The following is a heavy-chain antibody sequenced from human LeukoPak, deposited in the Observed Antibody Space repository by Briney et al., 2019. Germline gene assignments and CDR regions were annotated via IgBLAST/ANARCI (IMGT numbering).Heavy chain of an antibody. J-gene: IGHJ6*03. CDR2: ISYDGSNK. CDR1: GFTFSSYA. D-gene: IGHD2-15*01. Sequence: PGRSLRLSCAASGFTFSSYAMHWVRQAPGKGLEWVAVISYDGSNKYYADSVKGRFTISRDNSKNTLYLQMNSLRAEDTAVYYCARGMDPTHCSGGSCLWDLDYYYYYMDVWGKGTTVTVSS. V-gene: IGHV3-30*01. CDR3: ARGMDPTHCSGGSCLWDLDYYYYYMDV.